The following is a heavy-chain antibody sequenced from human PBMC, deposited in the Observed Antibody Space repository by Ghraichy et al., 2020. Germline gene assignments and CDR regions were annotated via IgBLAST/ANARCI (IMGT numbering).Heavy chain of an antibody. CDR2: FYYSGST. V-gene: IGHV4-39*01. J-gene: IGHJ4*02. D-gene: IGHD6-13*01. Sequence: SETLSLTCTVSGGSISSSIYYWGWIRQPPGKGLEWIGSFYYSGSTYYKPSLKSRVTISVDTSKNQFSLNLNSVTAADTAVYYCARHGPSPWYSSSWSLDQWGQGTLVTVSS. CDR1: GGSISSSIYY. CDR3: ARHGPSPWYSSSWSLDQ.